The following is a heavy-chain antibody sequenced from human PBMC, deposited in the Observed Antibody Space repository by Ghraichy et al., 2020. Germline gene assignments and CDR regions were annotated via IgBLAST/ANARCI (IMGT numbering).Heavy chain of an antibody. CDR2: ISGSGGST. CDR3: ATLGGGCSGGSCYFPGFG. V-gene: IGHV3-23*01. CDR1: GFTFSSYA. J-gene: IGHJ4*02. D-gene: IGHD2-15*01. Sequence: GGSLRLSCAASGFTFSSYAMSWVRQAPGQGLEWVSAISGSGGSTYYADSVKGRFTISRDNSKHTLYLQMNSLRAEDTAVYYCATLGGGCSGGSCYFPGFGRGQGTLVTVSS.